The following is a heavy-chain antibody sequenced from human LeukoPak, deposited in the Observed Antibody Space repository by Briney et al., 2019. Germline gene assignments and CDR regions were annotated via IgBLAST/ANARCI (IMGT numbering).Heavy chain of an antibody. CDR1: GGSISSSSYY. V-gene: IGHV4-39*01. CDR3: ASDRPSSSGITIFGVVNHYYGMDV. Sequence: PETLSLTCTVSGGSISSSSYYWGWIRQPPGKGLEWIGSIYYSGSTYYNPSLKSRVTMSVDTSKNQFSLKLSSVTAADTAVYYCASDRPSSSGITIFGVVNHYYGMDVWGQGTTVTVSS. CDR2: IYYSGST. J-gene: IGHJ6*02. D-gene: IGHD3-3*01.